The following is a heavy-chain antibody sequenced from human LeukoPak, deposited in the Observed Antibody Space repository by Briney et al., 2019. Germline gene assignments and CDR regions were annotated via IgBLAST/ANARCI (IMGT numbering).Heavy chain of an antibody. CDR2: NNHSGST. Sequence: PSRTLSLTCAVYGGSFSGYYWSWIPQPPGRGLEWIRENNHSGSTHYNPSLKSRVTISVDTSKNLFSLKLSSVTAADTAVYYCARDLNYYGSGLNYYYGMDVWGQGTTVTVSS. CDR1: GGSFSGYY. J-gene: IGHJ6*02. D-gene: IGHD3-10*01. CDR3: ARDLNYYGSGLNYYYGMDV. V-gene: IGHV4-34*09.